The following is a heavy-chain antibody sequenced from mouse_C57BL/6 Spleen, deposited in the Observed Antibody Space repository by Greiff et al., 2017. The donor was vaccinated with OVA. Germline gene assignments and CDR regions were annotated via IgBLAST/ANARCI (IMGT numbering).Heavy chain of an antibody. Sequence: QVQLKESGAELVKPGASVKLSCKASGYTFTEYTIHWVKQRSGQGLEWIGWFYPGSGSIKYNEKFKDKATLTADKSSSTVYMELSRLTSEDSAVYFCARHEDDYYGSSYAMDYWGQGTSVTVSS. CDR2: FYPGSGSI. V-gene: IGHV1-62-2*01. D-gene: IGHD1-1*01. CDR1: GYTFTEYT. J-gene: IGHJ4*01. CDR3: ARHEDDYYGSSYAMDY.